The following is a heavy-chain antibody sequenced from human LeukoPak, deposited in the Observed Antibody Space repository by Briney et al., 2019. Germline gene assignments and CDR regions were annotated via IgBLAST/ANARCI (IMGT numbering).Heavy chain of an antibody. J-gene: IGHJ4*02. V-gene: IGHV4-34*01. CDR1: GGSFSGYY. D-gene: IGHD1-26*01. CDR3: AREGIVGATST. CDR2: INHSGGT. Sequence: PSETLSLTCAVYGGSFSGYYWSWIRQPPGKGLEWIGEINHSGGTNYNPSLKSRVTISVDTSKNQFSLKLSSVTAADTAVYYCAREGIVGATSTWGQGTLVTVSS.